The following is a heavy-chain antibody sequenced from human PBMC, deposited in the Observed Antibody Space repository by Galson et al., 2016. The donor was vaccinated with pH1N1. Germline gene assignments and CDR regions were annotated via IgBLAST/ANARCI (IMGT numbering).Heavy chain of an antibody. D-gene: IGHD1-26*01. Sequence: TLSLTCTVSGGSISSDSYYWSWIRQPAGKGLELIGCIYTSGSTNYNPSLKSRVTISVDTSKNHFSLNLSSVTAADTAVYYCARVVTWELGYYFDYWGQGTLVTVSS. V-gene: IGHV4-61*02. CDR3: ARVVTWELGYYFDY. CDR2: IYTSGST. J-gene: IGHJ4*02. CDR1: GGSISSDSYY.